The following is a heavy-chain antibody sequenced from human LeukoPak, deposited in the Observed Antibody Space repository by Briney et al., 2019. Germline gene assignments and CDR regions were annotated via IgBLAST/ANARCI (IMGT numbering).Heavy chain of an antibody. CDR2: IYYSGST. D-gene: IGHD6-6*01. J-gene: IGHJ6*02. CDR3: ARQYSSSSGYYGMDV. Sequence: SETLSLTCAVYGGSFSSYYWSWIRQPPGKGLEWIGYIYYSGSTNYNPSLKSRVTISVDTSKNQFSLKLSSVTAADTAVYYCARQYSSSSGYYGMDVWGQGTTVTVSS. CDR1: GGSFSSYY. V-gene: IGHV4-59*01.